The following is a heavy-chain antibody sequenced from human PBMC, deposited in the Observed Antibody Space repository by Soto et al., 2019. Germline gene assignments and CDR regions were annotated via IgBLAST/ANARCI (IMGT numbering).Heavy chain of an antibody. CDR1: GFTFSSYW. Sequence: GGSLRLSCAASGFTFSSYWMSWVRQAPGKGLEWVANIKQDGSEKYYVDSVKGRFTISRDNAKNSLYLQMNSLRAEDTAVYYCARGLSPYSSSSNDAFDIWGQGTMVTV. V-gene: IGHV3-7*01. D-gene: IGHD6-6*01. CDR2: IKQDGSEK. CDR3: ARGLSPYSSSSNDAFDI. J-gene: IGHJ3*02.